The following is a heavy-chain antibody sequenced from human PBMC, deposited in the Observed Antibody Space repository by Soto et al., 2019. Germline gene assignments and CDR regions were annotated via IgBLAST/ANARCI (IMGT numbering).Heavy chain of an antibody. J-gene: IGHJ6*02. CDR2: IIPTFGAA. CDR1: GGTFSSYA. Sequence: SVKVSCKASGGTFSSYAFSWVRQAPGQGLEWMGRIIPTFGAANYAQKFQGRVTITADESTSTAYMELSSLRSEDTAVYYCARDQGQLVLYYYCGMDVWGQGTTVTV. V-gene: IGHV1-69*13. CDR3: ARDQGQLVLYYYCGMDV. D-gene: IGHD6-6*01.